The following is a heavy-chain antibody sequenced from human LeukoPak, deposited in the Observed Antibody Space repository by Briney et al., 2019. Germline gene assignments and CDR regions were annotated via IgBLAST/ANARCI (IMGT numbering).Heavy chain of an antibody. CDR3: AREYGDFAYYYGMDV. Sequence: GGSLRLSCAASGFTFSDYTMNWVRQAPGKGLEWVSYISSSGSTIYYADSVKGRFTISRDNAKNSLYLQMNSLRAEDTAVYYCAREYGDFAYYYGMDVWGQGTTVTVSS. CDR2: ISSSGSTI. D-gene: IGHD4-17*01. CDR1: GFTFSDYT. J-gene: IGHJ6*02. V-gene: IGHV3-48*03.